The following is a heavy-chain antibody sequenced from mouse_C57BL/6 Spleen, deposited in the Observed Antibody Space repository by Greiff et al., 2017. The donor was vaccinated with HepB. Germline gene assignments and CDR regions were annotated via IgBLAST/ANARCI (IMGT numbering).Heavy chain of an antibody. Sequence: EVKLMESGPELVKPGASVKISCKASGYSFTGYYMNWVKQSPEKSLEWIGEINPSTGGTTYNQKFKAKATLTVDKSSSTAYMQLKSLTSEDSAVYYCARMGYYGSRDYWGQGTTLTVSS. D-gene: IGHD1-1*01. CDR2: INPSTGGT. J-gene: IGHJ2*01. CDR3: ARMGYYGSRDY. CDR1: GYSFTGYY. V-gene: IGHV1-42*01.